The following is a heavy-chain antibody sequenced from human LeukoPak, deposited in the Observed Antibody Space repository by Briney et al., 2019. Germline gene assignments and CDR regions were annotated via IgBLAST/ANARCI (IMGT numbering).Heavy chain of an antibody. CDR3: AKDRDYGDLYYYGMDV. D-gene: IGHD4-17*01. V-gene: IGHV4-34*01. Sequence: SETLSLTCAVYGCSFSGYYWSWIRQPPGKGLEWMGEINHSGSTNYNPSLKSRVTISVDTSKNQFSLKLSSVTAADTAVYYCAKDRDYGDLYYYGMDVWGQGTTVTVSS. CDR1: GCSFSGYY. J-gene: IGHJ6*02. CDR2: INHSGST.